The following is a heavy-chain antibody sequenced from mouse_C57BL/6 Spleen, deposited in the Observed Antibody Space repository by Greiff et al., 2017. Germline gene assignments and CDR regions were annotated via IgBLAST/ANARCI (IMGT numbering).Heavy chain of an antibody. Sequence: EVNVVESGGGLVKPGGSLKLSCAASGFTFSSYTMSWVRQTPEKRLEWVATISGGGGNTYYPDSVKGRFTISRDNAKNTLYLQMSSLRSEDTALYYCARHRELGRGFAYWGQGTLVTVSA. CDR2: ISGGGGNT. CDR1: GFTFSSYT. D-gene: IGHD4-1*01. CDR3: ARHRELGRGFAY. J-gene: IGHJ3*01. V-gene: IGHV5-9*01.